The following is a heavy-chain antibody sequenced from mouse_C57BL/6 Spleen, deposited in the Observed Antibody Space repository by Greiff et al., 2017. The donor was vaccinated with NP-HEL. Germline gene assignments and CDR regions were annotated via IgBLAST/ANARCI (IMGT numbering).Heavy chain of an antibody. J-gene: IGHJ3*01. CDR1: GYAFSSSW. D-gene: IGHD2-10*01. CDR3: ATYPFAY. V-gene: IGHV1-82*01. Sequence: VKVVESGPELVKPGASVKISCKASGYAFSSSWMNWVKQRPGKGLEWIGRIYPGDGDTNYNGKFKGKATLTADKSSSTAYMQLSSLTSEDSAVYFCATYPFAYWGQGTLVTVSA. CDR2: IYPGDGDT.